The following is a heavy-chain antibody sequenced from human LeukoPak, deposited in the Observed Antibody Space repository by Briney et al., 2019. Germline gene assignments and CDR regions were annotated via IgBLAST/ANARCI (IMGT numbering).Heavy chain of an antibody. D-gene: IGHD3-10*01. Sequence: GGSLRLSCAASGFTFSSYSMNWVRQAPGKRLEWVSSISSSSSYIYYADSVKGRFTISRDNAKNSLYLQMNSLRAEDTAVYYCARGLYGSGTKRSYGMDVWGKGTTVTVSS. J-gene: IGHJ6*04. CDR2: ISSSSSYI. CDR3: ARGLYGSGTKRSYGMDV. CDR1: GFTFSSYS. V-gene: IGHV3-21*01.